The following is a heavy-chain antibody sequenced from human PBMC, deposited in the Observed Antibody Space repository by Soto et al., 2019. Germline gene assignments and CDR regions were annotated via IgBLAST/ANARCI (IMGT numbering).Heavy chain of an antibody. CDR2: ISYDGSNK. J-gene: IGHJ4*02. CDR3: ARVDSPGY. CDR1: GFTFSSYG. D-gene: IGHD2-21*01. V-gene: IGHV3-30*03. Sequence: QVQLVESGGGVVQPGRSLRLSCAASGFTFSSYGMHWVRQAPGKGLEWVAVISYDGSNKYYADSVKGRFTISRDNSKNTLYLQMNSLRAEDTAVYYCARVDSPGYWGQGTLVTVSS.